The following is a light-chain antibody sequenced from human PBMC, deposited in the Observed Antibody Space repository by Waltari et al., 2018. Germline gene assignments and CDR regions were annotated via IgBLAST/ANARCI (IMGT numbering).Light chain of an antibody. CDR3: QQYFNTPIT. Sequence: DIVMTQSPDSLAVSLGERVTINCRSSQTILDTYDKNYLAWHQQKPGQSPRLLINWASTRECGVPDRCSGSGSGTEFTLTISGLQAEDVAVYYCQQYFNTPITFGGGTKVEIK. CDR2: WAS. J-gene: IGKJ4*01. CDR1: QTILDTYDKNY. V-gene: IGKV4-1*01.